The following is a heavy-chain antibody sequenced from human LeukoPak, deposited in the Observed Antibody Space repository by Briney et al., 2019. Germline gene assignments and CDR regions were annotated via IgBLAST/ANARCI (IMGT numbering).Heavy chain of an antibody. D-gene: IGHD3-10*01. CDR3: AKDFRRFGELYYYYMDV. V-gene: IGHV3-23*01. CDR2: ISGSGGST. Sequence: GGSLRLSCAASGFTFSSYAMSWVRQAPGKGLEWVSAISGSGGSTYYADSVKGRFTISRDNSKNTLYLQMNSLRAEDTAVYYCAKDFRRFGELYYYYMDVWGKGTTVTVSS. J-gene: IGHJ6*03. CDR1: GFTFSSYA.